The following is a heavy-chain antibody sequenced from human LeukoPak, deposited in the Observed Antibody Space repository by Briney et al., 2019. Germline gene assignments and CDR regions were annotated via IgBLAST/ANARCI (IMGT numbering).Heavy chain of an antibody. Sequence: SETLSLTCIVSGGSISSSNYYWGWVRQSPGKGLEWIGSILYSGSAYANPSLKSRVSITADTSKNQFSLKVSSVTAADTAVYHCARQVRLLEWIFESPKATVAYFDHWGQGSLVTVSS. CDR1: GGSISSSNYY. CDR3: ARQVRLLEWIFESPKATVAYFDH. CDR2: ILYSGSA. J-gene: IGHJ4*02. D-gene: IGHD3-3*01. V-gene: IGHV4-39*01.